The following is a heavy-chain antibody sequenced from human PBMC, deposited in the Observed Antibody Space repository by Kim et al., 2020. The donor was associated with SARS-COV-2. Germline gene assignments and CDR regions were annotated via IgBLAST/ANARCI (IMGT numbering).Heavy chain of an antibody. D-gene: IGHD2-2*01. J-gene: IGHJ6*02. Sequence: HRSRVTIAVDTSKNQFSLKLSSVTAADTAVYYWARGVVPAAYYYYYGMDVWGQGTTVTVSS. V-gene: IGHV4-59*09. CDR3: ARGVVPAAYYYYYGMDV.